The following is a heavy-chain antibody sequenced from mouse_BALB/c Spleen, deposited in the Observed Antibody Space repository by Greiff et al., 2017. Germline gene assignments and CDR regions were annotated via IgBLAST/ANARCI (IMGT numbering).Heavy chain of an antibody. D-gene: IGHD2-14*01. J-gene: IGHJ1*01. CDR3: ARTHRYERNWYFDV. CDR1: GFSLTSYG. CDR2: IWSGGST. V-gene: IGHV2-2*02. Sequence: VNVVESGPGLVQPSQSLSITCTVSGFSLTSYGVHWVRQSPGKGLEWLGVIWSGGSTDYNAAFISRLSISKDNSKSQVFFKMNSLQANDTAIYYCARTHRYERNWYFDVWGAGTTVTVSS.